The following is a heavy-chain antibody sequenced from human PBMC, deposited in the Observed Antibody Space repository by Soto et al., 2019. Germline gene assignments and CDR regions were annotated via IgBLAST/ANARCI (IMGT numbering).Heavy chain of an antibody. CDR1: GYTFTAYG. D-gene: IGHD3-3*01. CDR3: ARYSRHDFLSDSTSPTYYFDY. J-gene: IGHJ4*02. CDR2: ISSYNGYT. Sequence: QVQLVQSGAEVKKPGASVKVSCKASGYTFTAYGITWVRQAPGQGLEWMGWISSYNGYTNYAQKLQGSVTMTTDISTTISYMELRSLTSDDTAVYFCARYSRHDFLSDSTSPTYYFDYWGQGTLVTVSS. V-gene: IGHV1-18*01.